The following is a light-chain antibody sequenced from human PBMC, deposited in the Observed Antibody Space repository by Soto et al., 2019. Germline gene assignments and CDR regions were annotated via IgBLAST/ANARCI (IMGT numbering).Light chain of an antibody. CDR1: SSDVGGYKH. CDR3: NSQRSSGTRV. Sequence: QSVLTQPASVSGSPGQSITISCNGTSSDVGGYKHVSWYQHHPGKAPKLMIYEVSNRPSGVSNRFSGSKSGYTASLTISGLQAEDEADYYCNSQRSSGTRVFGTGTKVTVL. J-gene: IGLJ1*01. CDR2: EVS. V-gene: IGLV2-14*01.